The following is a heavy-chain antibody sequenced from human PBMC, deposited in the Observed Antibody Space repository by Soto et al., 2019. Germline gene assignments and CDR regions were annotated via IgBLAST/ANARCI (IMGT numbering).Heavy chain of an antibody. Sequence: SETLSLTCSVSGGSISSYYWSWIRQPPGRGLEWIGYIYYSGSTYYNPSLKSRVTISVDTSKNQFSLKLSSVTAADTAVYYCARHPGGWPVIYGDYVDYWGQGTLVTVSS. V-gene: IGHV4-59*04. D-gene: IGHD4-17*01. CDR2: IYYSGST. CDR1: GGSISSYY. J-gene: IGHJ4*02. CDR3: ARHPGGWPVIYGDYVDY.